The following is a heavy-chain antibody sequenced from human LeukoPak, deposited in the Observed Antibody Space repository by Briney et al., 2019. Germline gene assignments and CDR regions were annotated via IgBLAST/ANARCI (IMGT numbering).Heavy chain of an antibody. J-gene: IGHJ4*02. CDR1: GGSANGYY. CDR2: IKHDGST. V-gene: IGHV4-34*01. Sequence: SETLSLTCAVYGGSANGYYWSWIRQPPGKALEWIGEIKHDGSTKYNSSLKSRVTISIDTSKNQFSLKLSSVTAADTAVYYCARHLLRTSTSFDYWDQGNLVTVSS. D-gene: IGHD1-14*01. CDR3: ARHLLRTSTSFDY.